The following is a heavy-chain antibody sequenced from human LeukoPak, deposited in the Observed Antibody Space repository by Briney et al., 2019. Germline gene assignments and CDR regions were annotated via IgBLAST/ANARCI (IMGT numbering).Heavy chain of an antibody. CDR3: AKDRWAGQQQLSLDY. J-gene: IGHJ4*02. V-gene: IGHV3-7*01. CDR1: GFTFSRYW. Sequence: PGGSLRLSCAASGFTFSRYWMTWVRQAPGKGLEWVANIKEDGSNKYYADSVKGRFTISRDNSKNTLYLQMNSLRAEDTAVYYCAKDRWAGQQQLSLDYWGQGTLVTVSS. CDR2: IKEDGSNK. D-gene: IGHD6-13*01.